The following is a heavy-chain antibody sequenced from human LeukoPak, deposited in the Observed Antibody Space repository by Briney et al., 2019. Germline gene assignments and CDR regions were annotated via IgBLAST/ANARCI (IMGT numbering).Heavy chain of an antibody. V-gene: IGHV3-53*01. CDR2: TYSDGNT. CDR3: VRKNQDFNAAFDI. Sequence: GGSLRLSCAASGFTVSNNYMSWVRQAPGKGLEWVSITYSDGNTNYAVSVKGRFTISRDTSQDTLSLQMNSLRAEDTAVYYCVRKNQDFNAAFDIWGQGTVVTVSS. CDR1: GFTVSNNY. J-gene: IGHJ3*02. D-gene: IGHD1-14*01.